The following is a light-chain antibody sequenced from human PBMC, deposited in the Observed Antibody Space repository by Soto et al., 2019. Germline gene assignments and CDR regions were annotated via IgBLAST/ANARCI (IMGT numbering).Light chain of an antibody. J-gene: IGKJ4*01. CDR1: QSISSW. Sequence: DIQLTQSPSTLSASVGDRATITCRASQSISSWLAWYQQKPGKAPKLLVYKASSLESGVPSRFSGSGSGTEFTLTISTLQPHDFATYYGQQYEAYPLTFGGGTKVEI. V-gene: IGKV1-5*03. CDR3: QQYEAYPLT. CDR2: KAS.